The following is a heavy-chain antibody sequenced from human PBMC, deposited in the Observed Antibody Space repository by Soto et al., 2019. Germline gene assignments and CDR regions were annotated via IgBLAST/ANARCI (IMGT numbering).Heavy chain of an antibody. Sequence: EVQLVESGGGLVQPGGSLRLSCAASGFPFSSYSMDWVRQAPGQGLEWISYITTSSHTIYYADSVRGRFTISRDNAKNSLFLQMNSLRDXDTAVYYCARHGIQVSHDVWGQGTTVIVSS. CDR2: ITTSSHTI. V-gene: IGHV3-48*02. CDR1: GFPFSSYS. J-gene: IGHJ6*02. D-gene: IGHD5-18*01. CDR3: ARHGIQVSHDV.